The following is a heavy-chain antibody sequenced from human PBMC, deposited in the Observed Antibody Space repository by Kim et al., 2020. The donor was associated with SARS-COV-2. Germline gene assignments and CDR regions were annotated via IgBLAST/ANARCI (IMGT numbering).Heavy chain of an antibody. CDR1: GFTFSSYA. J-gene: IGHJ4*02. D-gene: IGHD6-6*01. Sequence: GGSLRLSCAASGFTFSSYAMSWVRQAPGKGLEWFSAISGSGGSTYYADSVKGRFTISRDNSKNTLYLQMNSLRAEDTAVYYCAKVSQKLIAARLFFDYWGQGTLVTVSS. CDR3: AKVSQKLIAARLFFDY. CDR2: ISGSGGST. V-gene: IGHV3-23*01.